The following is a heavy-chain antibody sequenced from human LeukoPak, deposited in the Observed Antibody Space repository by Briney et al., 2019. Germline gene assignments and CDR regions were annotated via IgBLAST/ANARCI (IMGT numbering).Heavy chain of an antibody. D-gene: IGHD3-10*01. V-gene: IGHV3-7*01. CDR2: IKQDGSEK. CDR1: GFTFNAYW. J-gene: IGHJ4*02. CDR3: ARHGERCFEY. Sequence: GGSLRLSCAGSGFTFNAYWMTWVRQAPGKGLELVANIKQDGSEKYYVDSVKGRFTISRDNAKNSLYLQMDSLRAEDTAVYYCARHGERCFEYWGQGTLVTVSS.